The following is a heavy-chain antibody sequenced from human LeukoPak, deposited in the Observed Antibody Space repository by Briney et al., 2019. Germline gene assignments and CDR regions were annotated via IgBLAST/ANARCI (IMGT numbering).Heavy chain of an antibody. D-gene: IGHD1-26*01. CDR3: ARVTGSIDY. J-gene: IGHJ4*02. Sequence: ASVTVSCKASGYTFTSYDINWVRQATGQGLEWMGWMNPKSGNTGYAQKFQGRVTMTRDTSISTAYMELGSLRSEDAAVYYCARVTGSIDYWGQGTLVTVSS. V-gene: IGHV1-8*01. CDR2: MNPKSGNT. CDR1: GYTFTSYD.